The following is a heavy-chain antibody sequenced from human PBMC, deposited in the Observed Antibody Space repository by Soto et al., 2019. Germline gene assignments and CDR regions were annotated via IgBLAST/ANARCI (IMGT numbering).Heavy chain of an antibody. CDR3: ATANNTSPFDY. D-gene: IGHD1-26*01. J-gene: IGHJ4*02. Sequence: SVKVSHKASGSTFADSAVQWVRQARGQSLEWIGRIIVDSGNTKSAEKFTERVSMSWDMSTSTAFMELRSLSSDDTAVYYCATANNTSPFDYWGLGTLVTVSS. CDR1: GSTFADSA. V-gene: IGHV1-58*01. CDR2: IIVDSGNT.